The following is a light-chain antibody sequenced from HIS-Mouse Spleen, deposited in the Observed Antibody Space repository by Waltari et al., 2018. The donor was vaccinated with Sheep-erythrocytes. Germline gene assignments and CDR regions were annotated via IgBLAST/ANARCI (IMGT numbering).Light chain of an antibody. Sequence: QSALTQPAPVSGSPGPSITISCTGTSSAVGSYNLVSWYQQHPGKAPKLMIYEGSKRPSGVSNRFSGSKSGNTASLTISGLQAEDEADYYCCSYAGSSTPWVFGGGTKLTVL. CDR1: SSAVGSYNL. J-gene: IGLJ3*02. CDR2: EGS. V-gene: IGLV2-23*01. CDR3: CSYAGSSTPWV.